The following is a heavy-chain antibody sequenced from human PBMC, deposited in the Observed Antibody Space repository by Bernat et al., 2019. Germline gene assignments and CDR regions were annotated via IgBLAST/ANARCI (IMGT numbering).Heavy chain of an antibody. CDR3: VRARYYDLIDY. J-gene: IGHJ4*02. V-gene: IGHV3-74*01. CDR1: GFTFSSYW. Sequence: EVQLVESGGGLVQPGGSLRLSCAASGFTFSSYWMHWVRQAPGKGLVWVSRFNSDGTTTTYADSVKGRFTISRDNAKNTVYLQMNSLRAEDTAVYYCVRARYYDLIDYWGQGTLVTVSS. D-gene: IGHD3-3*01. CDR2: FNSDGTTT.